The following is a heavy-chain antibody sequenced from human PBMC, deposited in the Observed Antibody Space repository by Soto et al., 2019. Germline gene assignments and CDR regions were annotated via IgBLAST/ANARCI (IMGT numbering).Heavy chain of an antibody. V-gene: IGHV1-2*02. CDR1: GYTLTGYY. Sequence: ASVKVSCKASGYTLTGYYMHWVRQAPGQGLEWMGWINPNSGGTNYAQKFQGRVTMTRDTSISTAYMELSRLRSDDTAVYYCARVAAAGTGGAYYYYYYGMDVWGQGTTVTVSS. CDR3: ARVAAAGTGGAYYYYYYGMDV. CDR2: INPNSGGT. D-gene: IGHD6-13*01. J-gene: IGHJ6*02.